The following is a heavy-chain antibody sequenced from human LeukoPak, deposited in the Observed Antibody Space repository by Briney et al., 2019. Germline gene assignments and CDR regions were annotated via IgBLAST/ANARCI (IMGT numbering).Heavy chain of an antibody. CDR2: IYHSGST. V-gene: IGHV4-38-2*01. CDR1: GYSISSGYY. CDR3: ARRPAGTLDY. Sequence: PSETLSLTCAVSGYSISSGYYWGWIRQPPGQGLEWIGSIYHSGSTYYNPSLKSRVTISVDTSKNQFSLKVNSVTAADTAVYYCARRPAGTLDYWGQGTLVTVSS. D-gene: IGHD6-19*01. J-gene: IGHJ4*02.